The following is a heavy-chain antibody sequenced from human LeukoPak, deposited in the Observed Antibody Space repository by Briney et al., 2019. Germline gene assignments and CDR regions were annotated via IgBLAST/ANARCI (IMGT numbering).Heavy chain of an antibody. CDR2: ISAYNGNT. D-gene: IGHD4-17*01. J-gene: IGHJ1*01. CDR1: GYTFTSHG. V-gene: IGHV1-18*01. Sequence: ASVKVSCKASGYTFTSHGISWVRQAPGQGLEWMGWISAYNGNTNYAQKLQGRVTMTTDTSTSTAYMELRSLRSDDTAVYYCARGDDYGDNEVHFQHWGQGTLVTVSS. CDR3: ARGDDYGDNEVHFQH.